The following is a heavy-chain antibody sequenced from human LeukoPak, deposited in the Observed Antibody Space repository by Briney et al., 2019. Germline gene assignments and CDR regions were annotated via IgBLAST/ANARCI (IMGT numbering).Heavy chain of an antibody. CDR3: ASSRYDSSGYYGIIGY. D-gene: IGHD3-22*01. CDR1: GFTFSIYE. CDR2: ISSSGSTI. Sequence: GGSLRLSCAASGFTFSIYEMNWVRQAPGKGLEWVSYISSSGSTIYYADSVKGRFTISRDNAKNSLYLQMNSLRAEDTALYYCASSRYDSSGYYGIIGYWGQGTLVTVSS. V-gene: IGHV3-48*03. J-gene: IGHJ4*02.